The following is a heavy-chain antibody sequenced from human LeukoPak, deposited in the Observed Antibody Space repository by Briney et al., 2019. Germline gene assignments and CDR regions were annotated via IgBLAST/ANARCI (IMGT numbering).Heavy chain of an antibody. Sequence: GGSLRLSCAASGFTFSTYWMSWVRQAPGKGLEWVANIKQDGSENYYVDSVKGRFTISRDNAKNSLYLQMNSLRAEDTAVYYCAGFYGDYFDNWGQGTLVTVSS. CDR3: AGFYGDYFDN. CDR1: GFTFSTYW. CDR2: IKQDGSEN. J-gene: IGHJ4*02. V-gene: IGHV3-7*01. D-gene: IGHD4-17*01.